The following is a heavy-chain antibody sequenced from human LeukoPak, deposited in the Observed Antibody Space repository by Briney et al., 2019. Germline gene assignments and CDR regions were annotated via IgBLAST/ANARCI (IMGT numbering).Heavy chain of an antibody. Sequence: PGGSLRLSCAASGFTFSSYGMHWVRQAPGKGLEWVAVVWYGGNNKYFSDSVKGRFTISRDNSKNTLYLNMISLRTEDTAVYYCAKGDGGYCSGGNCYSGAFDIWGQGTMVTVSS. CDR1: GFTFSSYG. D-gene: IGHD2-15*01. J-gene: IGHJ3*02. CDR2: VWYGGNNK. V-gene: IGHV3-30*02. CDR3: AKGDGGYCSGGNCYSGAFDI.